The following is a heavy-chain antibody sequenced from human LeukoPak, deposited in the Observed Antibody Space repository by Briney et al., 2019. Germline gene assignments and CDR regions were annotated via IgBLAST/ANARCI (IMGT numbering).Heavy chain of an antibody. Sequence: ASVKVSCKASGGTFSSYAISWVRQAPGQGLEWMGGIIPIFGTANYAQKFQGRVTITADKSTSTAYMELSSLRSEDTAVYYCARDQWRVAGTSYYFDYWGQGTLVTVSS. J-gene: IGHJ4*02. CDR2: IIPIFGTA. D-gene: IGHD6-19*01. V-gene: IGHV1-69*06. CDR1: GGTFSSYA. CDR3: ARDQWRVAGTSYYFDY.